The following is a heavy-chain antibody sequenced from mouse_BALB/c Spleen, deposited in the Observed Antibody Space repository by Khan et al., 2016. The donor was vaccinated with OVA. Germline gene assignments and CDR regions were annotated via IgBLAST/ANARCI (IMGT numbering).Heavy chain of an antibody. D-gene: IGHD1-2*01. CDR1: GYSITSGYG. Sequence: VQLKESGPGLVKPSQSLSLTCTVTGYSITSGYGWNWIRQFPGNKLEWMGYISYSGRTNYNPSLTSRISITRDTSKNQFFLQLNSVTTKNTATYYCARTARITYWGQGTTLTVSS. J-gene: IGHJ2*01. V-gene: IGHV3-2*02. CDR3: ARTARITY. CDR2: ISYSGRT.